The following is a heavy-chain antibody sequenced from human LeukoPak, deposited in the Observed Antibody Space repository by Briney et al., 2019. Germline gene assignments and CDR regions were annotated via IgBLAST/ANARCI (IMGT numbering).Heavy chain of an antibody. D-gene: IGHD3-10*01. CDR2: INHSGST. V-gene: IGHV4-34*01. CDR3: ARSQGSGSYDKRFDP. Sequence: SETLSLTCAVYGGSFSGYYWSWIRQPPGKGLEWIGEINHSGSTNYNPSLKSRVTISVDTSKNQFSLKLSSVTAADTAVYYCARSQGSGSYDKRFDPWGQGTLVTVSS. CDR1: GGSFSGYY. J-gene: IGHJ5*02.